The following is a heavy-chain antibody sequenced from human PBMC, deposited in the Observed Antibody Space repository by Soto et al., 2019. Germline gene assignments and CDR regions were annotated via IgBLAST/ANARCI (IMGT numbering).Heavy chain of an antibody. J-gene: IGHJ5*02. D-gene: IGHD6-6*01. V-gene: IGHV4-59*01. CDR1: GGSISSYY. Sequence: PSETLSLTCTVSGGSISSYYWSWIRQPPGKGLEWIGYIYYSGSTNYNPSLKSRVTISVDTSKNQFSLKLSSVTAADTAVYFCARGGQLPPINSFDPWGQGTLVTVSS. CDR3: ARGGQLPPINSFDP. CDR2: IYYSGST.